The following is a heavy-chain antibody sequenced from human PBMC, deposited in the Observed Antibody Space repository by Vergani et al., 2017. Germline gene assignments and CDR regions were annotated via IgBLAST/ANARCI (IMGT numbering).Heavy chain of an antibody. CDR3: ARGSPWLDYYYGMDV. J-gene: IGHJ6*02. Sequence: QVQLVQSGAEVKKPGASVKVSCKASGYTFTGYYMHWVRQAPGQGLEWMGWINPNSGGTNYAQKFQGRVTMPRDTSISTAYMELSRLRSDDTAVYYCARGSPWLDYYYGMDVWGQGTTVTVSS. CDR1: GYTFTGYY. CDR2: INPNSGGT. V-gene: IGHV1-2*02. D-gene: IGHD3-9*01.